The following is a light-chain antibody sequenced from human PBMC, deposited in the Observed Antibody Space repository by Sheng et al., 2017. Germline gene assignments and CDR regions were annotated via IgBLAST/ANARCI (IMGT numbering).Light chain of an antibody. J-gene: IGLJ2*01. Sequence: SYELTQPPSVSVAPGKTARITCGGNNIGSKSVHWYQQKPGQSPVVVIYQDNKRPSGIPERFSGSNSGNTATLTISGTQAIDEAAYYCQAWDSNTAVVFGGGTILTVL. CDR2: QDN. V-gene: IGLV3-21*01. CDR1: NIGSKS. CDR3: QAWDSNTAVV.